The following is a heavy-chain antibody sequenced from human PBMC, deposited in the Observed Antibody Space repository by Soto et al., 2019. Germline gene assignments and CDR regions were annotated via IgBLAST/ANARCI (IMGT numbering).Heavy chain of an antibody. J-gene: IGHJ6*02. CDR3: ASFAGIAAAGKMPYYYGMDV. V-gene: IGHV3-11*06. CDR1: GFTFSDYY. D-gene: IGHD6-13*01. Sequence: PGGSLRLSCSASGFTFSDYYMSWIRQAPGKGLEWVSYISSSSSYTNYADSVKGRFTISRDNAKNSLYLQMNSLRAEDTAVYYCASFAGIAAAGKMPYYYGMDVWGQGTTGTSP. CDR2: ISSSSSYT.